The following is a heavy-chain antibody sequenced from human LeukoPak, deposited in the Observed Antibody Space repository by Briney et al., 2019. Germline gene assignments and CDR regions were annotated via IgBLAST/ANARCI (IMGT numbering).Heavy chain of an antibody. CDR2: IWNDGSNK. V-gene: IGHV3-33*06. Sequence: GGSLRLSCATSGFNLSHYGMHWVRQAPGKGLEWAAVIWNDGSNKYYGDSVKGRFTISRDNSKNTLYLQMNSLTVEDTIVYNCAKDAQRGFDYSNSLEHWGQGTLVTVSS. CDR3: AKDAQRGFDYSNSLEH. D-gene: IGHD4-11*01. CDR1: GFNLSHYG. J-gene: IGHJ5*02.